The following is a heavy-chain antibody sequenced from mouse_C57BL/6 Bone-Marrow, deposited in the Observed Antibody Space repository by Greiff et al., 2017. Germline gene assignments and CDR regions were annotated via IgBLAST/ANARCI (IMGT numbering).Heavy chain of an antibody. D-gene: IGHD1-1*01. Sequence: EVMLVESGGGLVQPKGSLKLSCAASGFSFNTYAMNWVRQAPGKGLEWVARIRSKSNNYATYYADSVKDRFTISRDDSESMLYLQMNNLKTEDTAMYYCVRQYGEHVTTVVAPDMDYWGQGTSVTVSS. CDR1: GFSFNTYA. V-gene: IGHV10-1*01. CDR3: VRQYGEHVTTVVAPDMDY. J-gene: IGHJ4*01. CDR2: IRSKSNNYAT.